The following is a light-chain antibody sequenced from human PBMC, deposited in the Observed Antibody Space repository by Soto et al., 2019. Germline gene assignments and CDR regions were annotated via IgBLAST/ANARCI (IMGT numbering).Light chain of an antibody. V-gene: IGLV2-14*01. CDR3: SSYTRGTTLEGV. J-gene: IGLJ1*01. CDR2: EVS. CDR1: SSDVGGYNY. Sequence: QSALTQPASVSGSPGQSITISCTGTSSDVGGYNYVSWYQQHPGKAPKLMIYEVSNRPSGVSNRFSGSKSGNTASLTISGLQAEDEADYYCSSYTRGTTLEGVFGTGTKLTVL.